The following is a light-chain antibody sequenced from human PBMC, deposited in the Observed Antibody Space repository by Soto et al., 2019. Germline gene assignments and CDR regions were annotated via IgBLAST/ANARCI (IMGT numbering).Light chain of an antibody. J-gene: IGLJ1*01. Sequence: QSALTQPASVSGSPGQSITISCTGTSSDVGAYNYVSWYQQHPGKAPKLMIYEVSNRPSGVSSRFSGSKSGNTASLTISGLQAEDEADYYCCSYTSSITYVFGTGTKVTVL. CDR3: CSYTSSITYV. V-gene: IGLV2-14*01. CDR2: EVS. CDR1: SSDVGAYNY.